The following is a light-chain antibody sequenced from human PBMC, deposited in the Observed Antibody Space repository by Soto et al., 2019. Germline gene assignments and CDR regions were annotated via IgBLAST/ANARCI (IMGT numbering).Light chain of an antibody. Sequence: QSALTQPASVSGSPGQSIAISCTGTSSDVGGYDYVSWYQQHPDKSPKLIIYEVTTRPSGVSNRFSGSKSGNTASLTVSGLRPDDAADYYCSSHTSGDTRVFGSGTKVTVL. CDR1: SSDVGGYDY. CDR2: EVT. V-gene: IGLV2-14*01. CDR3: SSHTSGDTRV. J-gene: IGLJ1*01.